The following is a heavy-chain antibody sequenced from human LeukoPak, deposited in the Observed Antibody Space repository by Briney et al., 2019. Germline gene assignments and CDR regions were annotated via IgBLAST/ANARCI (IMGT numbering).Heavy chain of an antibody. D-gene: IGHD6-19*01. Sequence: PGGSLRLSCAASGFTFSSNGMNWVRQAPGKGLEWVSAISGSGGSTYYADSVKGRFTISRDNSKNTLYLQMNSLRAEDTVVYYCARCKGGWSDHFYGMDVWGQGTTVTVSS. V-gene: IGHV3-23*01. CDR2: ISGSGGST. CDR3: ARCKGGWSDHFYGMDV. J-gene: IGHJ6*02. CDR1: GFTFSSNG.